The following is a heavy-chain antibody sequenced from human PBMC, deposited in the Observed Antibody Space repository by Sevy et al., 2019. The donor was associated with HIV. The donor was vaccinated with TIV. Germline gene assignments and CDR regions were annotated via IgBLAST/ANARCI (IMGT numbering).Heavy chain of an antibody. Sequence: GGSLRLSCAASGFTFSSYWMSWVRQAPGKGLEWVANIKQVGSEKYYVDSVKGRFTISRDNAKNSLYLQMNSLRAEDTAVYYCARPWYRGAIDIWGQGTMVTVSS. V-gene: IGHV3-7*01. CDR2: IKQVGSEK. J-gene: IGHJ3*02. D-gene: IGHD3-10*01. CDR1: GFTFSSYW. CDR3: ARPWYRGAIDI.